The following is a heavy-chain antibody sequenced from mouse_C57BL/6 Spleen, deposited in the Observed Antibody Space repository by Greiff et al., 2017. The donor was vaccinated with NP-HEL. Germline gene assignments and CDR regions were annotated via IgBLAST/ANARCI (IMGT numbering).Heavy chain of an antibody. J-gene: IGHJ2*01. V-gene: IGHV1-50*01. Sequence: VQLQQPGAELVKPGASVKLSCKASGYTFTSYWMQWVKQRPGQGLEWIGEIDPSDSYTNYNQKFKGKATLTVDTSSSTAYMQLSSLTSEDSAVYYCARGGDYEGFDYWGQGTTLTVSS. CDR2: IDPSDSYT. CDR1: GYTFTSYW. CDR3: ARGGDYEGFDY. D-gene: IGHD2-4*01.